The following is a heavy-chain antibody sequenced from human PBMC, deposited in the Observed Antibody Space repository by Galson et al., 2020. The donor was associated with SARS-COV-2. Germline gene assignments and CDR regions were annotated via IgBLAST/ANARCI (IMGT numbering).Heavy chain of an antibody. CDR3: ARDSDVPDYGDAFDI. D-gene: IGHD4-17*01. V-gene: IGHV3-7*03. Sequence: GESLKISSAASGFTFSSYWMSWVRQAPGKGLEWVANIKQDGSEKYYVDSVKGRFTISRDNAKNSLYLQMNSLRAEDTAVYYCARDSDVPDYGDAFDIWGQGTMVTVSS. CDR2: IKQDGSEK. J-gene: IGHJ3*02. CDR1: GFTFSSYW.